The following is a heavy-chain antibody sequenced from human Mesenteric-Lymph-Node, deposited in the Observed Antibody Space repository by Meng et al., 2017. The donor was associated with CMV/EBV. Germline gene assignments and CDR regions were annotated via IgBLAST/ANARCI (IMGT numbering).Heavy chain of an antibody. CDR3: ARRTGYSYTEFFQD. CDR1: GGTSSSYS. J-gene: IGHJ2*01. CDR2: ILPILGAA. V-gene: IGHV1-69*08. Sequence: ASGGTSSSYSISWVRQAPGQGLEWMGGILPILGAARYAQKFQGRVTFTADKSTSTAYMELTSLRSEDTAVFYCARRTGYSYTEFFQDWGRGTLVTVSS. D-gene: IGHD5-12*01.